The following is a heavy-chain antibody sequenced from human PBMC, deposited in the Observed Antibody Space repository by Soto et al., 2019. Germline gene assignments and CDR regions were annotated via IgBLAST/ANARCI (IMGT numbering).Heavy chain of an antibody. CDR1: EGNCISSG. D-gene: IGHD3-10*01. V-gene: IGHV5-10-1*01. CDR3: ARASLSSRGV. Sequence: KNSWGGAEGNCISSGITWARQLPGKGLEWMGRIDPSDSYTTYNPSLQGHVTISADKSIRTAYLQMNSLRAEDTAVYYCARASLSSRGVWGQATTVSLSS. J-gene: IGHJ6*02. CDR2: IDPSDSYT.